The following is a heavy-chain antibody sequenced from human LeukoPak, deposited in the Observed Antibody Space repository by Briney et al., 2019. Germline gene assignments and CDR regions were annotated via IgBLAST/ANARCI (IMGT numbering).Heavy chain of an antibody. CDR3: ARGAVVPYCSSTSCRAYYFDY. D-gene: IGHD2-2*01. Sequence: GGSLRLSCAASGFTFSSYSMNWDRQAPGKGLEWVSSISSSSSYKYYADSVKGRFTISRDNAKNSLYLQMNSLRAEDTAVYYCARGAVVPYCSSTSCRAYYFDYWGQGTLVTVSS. J-gene: IGHJ4*02. V-gene: IGHV3-21*01. CDR2: ISSSSSYK. CDR1: GFTFSSYS.